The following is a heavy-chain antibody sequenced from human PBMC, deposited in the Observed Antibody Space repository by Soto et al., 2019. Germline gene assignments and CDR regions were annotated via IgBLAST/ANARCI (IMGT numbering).Heavy chain of an antibody. J-gene: IGHJ4*02. CDR1: GFTFSSYA. CDR3: AKRPLGYCSSTSCQLLEYFDY. V-gene: IGHV3-23*01. CDR2: ISGSGGST. D-gene: IGHD2-2*01. Sequence: PGGSLRLSCAASGFTFSSYAMSWVRQAPGKGLEWVSAISGSGGSTYYADSVKGRFTISRDNSKNTPYLQMNSLRAEDTAVYYCAKRPLGYCSSTSCQLLEYFDYWGQGTLVTVSS.